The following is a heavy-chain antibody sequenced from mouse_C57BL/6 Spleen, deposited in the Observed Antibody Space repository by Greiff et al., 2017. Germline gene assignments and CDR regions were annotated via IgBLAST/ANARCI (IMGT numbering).Heavy chain of an antibody. Sequence: VHLQQSGAELVKPGASVKISCKASGYAFSSYWMNWVKQRPGKGLEWIGQIYPGDGDTNYNGKFKGKATLTADKSSSTAYMQLSSLTSEDSAVYFCARLGSNYDYAMDYWGQGTSVTVSS. CDR2: IYPGDGDT. V-gene: IGHV1-80*01. J-gene: IGHJ4*01. D-gene: IGHD2-5*01. CDR1: GYAFSSYW. CDR3: ARLGSNYDYAMDY.